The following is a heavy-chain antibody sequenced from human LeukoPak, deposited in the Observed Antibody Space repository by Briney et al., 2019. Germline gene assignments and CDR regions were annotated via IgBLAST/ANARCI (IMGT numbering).Heavy chain of an antibody. CDR2: ISWNSGSI. D-gene: IGHD2-2*01. CDR1: GFTFDDYA. CDR3: AREKYAY. Sequence: GGSLRLSRAASGFTFDDYAMHWVRQAPGKGLEWVSGISWNSGSIGYADSVKGRFTISRDNAKNSLYLQMNSLRAEDTALYYCAREKYAYWGQGTLVTVSS. V-gene: IGHV3-9*01. J-gene: IGHJ4*02.